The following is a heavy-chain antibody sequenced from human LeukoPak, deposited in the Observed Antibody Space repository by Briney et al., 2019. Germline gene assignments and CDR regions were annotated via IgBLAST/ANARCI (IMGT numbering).Heavy chain of an antibody. CDR3: ARRMGRGAYGSGSYYQYYYYYYYMDV. CDR2: IYTSGST. Sequence: SETLSLTCTVSGGSISSYYWSWIRQPAGKGLEWIGRIYTSGSTNYNPSLKSRVTISVDTSKNQFSLKLSSVTAADTAVYYCARRMGRGAYGSGSYYQYYYYYYYMDVWGKGTTVTISS. V-gene: IGHV4-4*07. CDR1: GGSISSYY. J-gene: IGHJ6*03. D-gene: IGHD3-10*01.